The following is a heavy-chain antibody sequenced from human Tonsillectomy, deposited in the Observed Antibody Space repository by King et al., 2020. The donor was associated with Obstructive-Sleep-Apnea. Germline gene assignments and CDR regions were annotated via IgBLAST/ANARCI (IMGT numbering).Heavy chain of an antibody. D-gene: IGHD3-22*01. CDR3: ATDRRYYYDSSGYYSSLDY. CDR1: GYTLTELS. V-gene: IGHV1-24*01. J-gene: IGHJ4*02. Sequence: QLVQSGAEVKKPGASVKVSCKVSGYTLTELSMHWVRQAPGKGLEWVGGFDPEDGETIYAQKVQGRVTMTEDTSTYTAYMELSSLRSEDTAVYYCATDRRYYYDSSGYYSSLDYWGQGTLVTVSS. CDR2: FDPEDGET.